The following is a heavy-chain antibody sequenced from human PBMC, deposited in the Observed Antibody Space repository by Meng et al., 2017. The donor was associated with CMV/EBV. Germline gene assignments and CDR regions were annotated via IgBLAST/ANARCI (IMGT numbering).Heavy chain of an antibody. Sequence: SCKASGFTFSSYAMSWVRQAPGKGLEWVAAISGSGGSTYYADSVKGRFTISRDNSKNTLYLQMNSLRAEDTAVYYCARAYCSSTSCYNFDYWGQGTLVTVSS. J-gene: IGHJ4*02. V-gene: IGHV3-23*01. D-gene: IGHD2-2*02. CDR3: ARAYCSSTSCYNFDY. CDR2: ISGSGGST. CDR1: GFTFSSYA.